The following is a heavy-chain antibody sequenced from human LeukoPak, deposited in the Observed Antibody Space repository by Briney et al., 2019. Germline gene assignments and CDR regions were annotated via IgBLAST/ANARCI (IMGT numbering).Heavy chain of an antibody. J-gene: IGHJ4*02. CDR1: GCTFTSYG. Sequence: WASVKVSCKASGCTFTSYGICWVRQAPGQGLEWMGWISAYNGNTNYAQKLQGRVTMTTDTSTSTAYMELRSLRSDDTAVYYCASHLTWNYVEGSFDYWGQGTLVTVSS. CDR2: ISAYNGNT. D-gene: IGHD1-7*01. CDR3: ASHLTWNYVEGSFDY. V-gene: IGHV1-18*01.